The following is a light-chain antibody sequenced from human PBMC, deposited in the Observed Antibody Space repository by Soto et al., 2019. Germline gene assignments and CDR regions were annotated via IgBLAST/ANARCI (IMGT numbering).Light chain of an antibody. CDR2: EVN. CDR1: SSDVAFYNH. V-gene: IGLV2-14*01. CDR3: SSFASTHTYV. J-gene: IGLJ1*01. Sequence: QSALTQPASVSGSPGQSITISCTGTSSDVAFYNHVSWYQQHPGKAPKLLIYEVNNRPSGVSHRFSGSKSGNTASLTISGLQAEDEDDYYCSSFASTHTYVFGTGTKVTVL.